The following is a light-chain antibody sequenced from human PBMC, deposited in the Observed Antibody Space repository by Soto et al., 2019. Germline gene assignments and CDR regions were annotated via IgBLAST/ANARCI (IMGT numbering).Light chain of an antibody. Sequence: DILMTQSPDSLAVSLGERATINCKSSQSVFYSSNNKNFLAWYQQKPGQPPKLLIYRASARESGVPDRFSGSGSGTDFTLTISSLQAEDVAVYYCQQYYITPLSFGGGTKVDI. V-gene: IGKV4-1*01. CDR1: QSVFYSSNNKNF. CDR2: RAS. CDR3: QQYYITPLS. J-gene: IGKJ4*01.